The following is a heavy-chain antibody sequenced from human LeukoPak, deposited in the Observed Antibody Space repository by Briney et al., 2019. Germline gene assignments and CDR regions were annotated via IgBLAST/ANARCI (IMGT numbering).Heavy chain of an antibody. CDR1: GGSISSGSYY. D-gene: IGHD3-3*01. CDR2: IYTSGST. J-gene: IGHJ5*02. V-gene: IGHV4-61*02. CDR3: ARVGGAYYDFWSGYYRGNDWFDP. Sequence: PSETLSLTCTASGGSISSGSYYWSWIRQPAGKGLEWIGRIYTSGSTNYNPSLKSRVTISVDTSKNQFSLKLSSVTAADTAVYYCARVGGAYYDFWSGYYRGNDWFDPWGQGTLVTVSS.